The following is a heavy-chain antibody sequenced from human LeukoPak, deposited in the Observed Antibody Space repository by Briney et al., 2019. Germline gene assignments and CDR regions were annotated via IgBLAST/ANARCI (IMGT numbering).Heavy chain of an antibody. CDR2: ISYDGSNK. D-gene: IGHD3-16*01. CDR3: ARGDDPPKYYFDY. CDR1: GFTFSSYG. J-gene: IGHJ4*02. Sequence: PGGSLRLSCAASGFTFSSYGMHWVRQAPGKGLEWVAVISYDGSNKYYADSVKGRFTISRDNSKNTLYLQMNSLRAEDTAVYYCARGDDPPKYYFDYWGQGTLVTVSS. V-gene: IGHV3-30*03.